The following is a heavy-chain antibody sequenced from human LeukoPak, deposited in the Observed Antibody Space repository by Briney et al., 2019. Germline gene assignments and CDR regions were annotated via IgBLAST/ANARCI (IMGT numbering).Heavy chain of an antibody. J-gene: IGHJ4*02. V-gene: IGHV4-34*01. CDR3: ARIVGIAARRGIDY. Sequence: SETLSLTCAVYGGSFSGYYWSWHRHPPGKGLEWSGEINHSGSTNYNPSLKSRVTISVDTSKNQFSLKLSSVTAADTAVYYCARIVGIAARRGIDYWGQGTLVTVSS. CDR2: INHSGST. CDR1: GGSFSGYY. D-gene: IGHD6-6*01.